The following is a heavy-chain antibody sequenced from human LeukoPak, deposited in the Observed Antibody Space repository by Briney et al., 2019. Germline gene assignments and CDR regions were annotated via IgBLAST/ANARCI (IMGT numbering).Heavy chain of an antibody. CDR3: ARGGYRGYDGVYGMDV. J-gene: IGHJ6*02. CDR1: GFTVSSNY. D-gene: IGHD5-12*01. V-gene: IGHV3-66*01. Sequence: GGSLRLSCAASGFTVSSNYMSWVRQVPGKGLEGAPVIYSGGSTYYADSVKGRLTISRDNSKKTLYLQMKSLRAEDTAVYYCARGGYRGYDGVYGMDVWGQGTTVTVSS. CDR2: IYSGGST.